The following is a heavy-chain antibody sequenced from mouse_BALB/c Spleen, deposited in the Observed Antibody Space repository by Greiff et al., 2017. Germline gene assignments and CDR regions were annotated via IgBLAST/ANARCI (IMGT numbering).Heavy chain of an antibody. V-gene: IGHV5-12-1*01. D-gene: IGHD1-1*01. J-gene: IGHJ2*01. CDR1: GFAFSSYD. CDR2: ISSGGGST. Sequence: EVQVVESGGGLVKPGGSLKLSCAASGFAFSSYDMSWVRQTPEKRLEWVAYISSGGGSTYYPDSVKGRFTISRDNAKNTLYLQMSSLKSEDTAMYYCTREYYGSSYDFDYWGQGTTLTVSS. CDR3: TREYYGSSYDFDY.